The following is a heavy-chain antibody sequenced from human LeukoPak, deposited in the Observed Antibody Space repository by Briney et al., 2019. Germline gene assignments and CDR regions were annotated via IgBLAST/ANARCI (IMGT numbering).Heavy chain of an antibody. J-gene: IGHJ4*02. CDR2: ISSSSSTI. Sequence: GGSLRLSCAASGFTFSSYSMNWVRQAPGKGLEWVSYISSSSSTIYYADSVKGRFTISRDNAKNSLYLQMNSLRAEDTAVYYCARVSYSSGWYSLPGYWGQGTLVTVSS. CDR3: ARVSYSSGWYSLPGY. CDR1: GFTFSSYS. D-gene: IGHD6-19*01. V-gene: IGHV3-48*01.